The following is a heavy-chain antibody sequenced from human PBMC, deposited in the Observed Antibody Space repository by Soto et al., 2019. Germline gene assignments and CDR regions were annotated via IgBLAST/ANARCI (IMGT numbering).Heavy chain of an antibody. J-gene: IGHJ4*02. Sequence: EVQLVESGGGLVQPGGSLRLSCAASGFTFSSYAMHWVRQAPGKGLEYVSAISSNGGSTYYANSVKGRFTISRDNSENPLYLQMGSLRAEDMAVYYCARAGSGGGYFDYWGQGTLVTVSS. CDR3: ARAGSGGGYFDY. CDR2: ISSNGGST. CDR1: GFTFSSYA. D-gene: IGHD1-1*01. V-gene: IGHV3-64*01.